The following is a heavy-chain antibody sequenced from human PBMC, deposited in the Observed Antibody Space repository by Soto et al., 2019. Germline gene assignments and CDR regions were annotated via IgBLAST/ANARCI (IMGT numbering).Heavy chain of an antibody. CDR2: IYWDDDK. V-gene: IGHV2-5*02. CDR3: AHRREWLNYDILTGYSTDGFDY. D-gene: IGHD3-9*01. Sequence: QITLKESGPPLVKPTQTLTLTCTFSGFSLSTSGVGVGWIRQPPGKALEWLALIYWDDDKRYSPSLKSRLTITNDTSKNQVVLTMTNMDPVDTATYYCAHRREWLNYDILTGYSTDGFDYWGQGTLVTVSS. J-gene: IGHJ4*02. CDR1: GFSLSTSGVG.